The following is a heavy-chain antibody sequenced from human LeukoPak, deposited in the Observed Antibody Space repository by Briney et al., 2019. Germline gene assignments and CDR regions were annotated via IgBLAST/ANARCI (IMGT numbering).Heavy chain of an antibody. CDR2: ISGSGGST. Sequence: GGSLRLSCAASGFTFSSYAMSWVRQAPGKGLEWVSAISGSGGSTYYADSVKGRFTISRDNSKNTLYLQMNSLRAEDTAVYYCASTIVVVPAVEPLFDYWGQGTLVTVSS. D-gene: IGHD2-2*01. CDR1: GFTFSSYA. CDR3: ASTIVVVPAVEPLFDY. J-gene: IGHJ4*02. V-gene: IGHV3-23*01.